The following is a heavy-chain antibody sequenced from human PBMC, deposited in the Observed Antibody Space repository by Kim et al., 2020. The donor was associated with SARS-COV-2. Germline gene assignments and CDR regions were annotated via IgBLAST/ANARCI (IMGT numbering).Heavy chain of an antibody. CDR2: MNPNSGNT. Sequence: ASVKVSCKASGYTFTSYDINWVRQATGQGLEWMGWMNPNSGNTGYAQKFQGRVTMTRNTSISTAYMELSSLRSEDTAVYYCAITYYDILTGYPEGSLGMDVWGQGTTVTVSS. CDR1: GYTFTSYD. V-gene: IGHV1-8*01. D-gene: IGHD3-9*01. J-gene: IGHJ6*02. CDR3: AITYYDILTGYPEGSLGMDV.